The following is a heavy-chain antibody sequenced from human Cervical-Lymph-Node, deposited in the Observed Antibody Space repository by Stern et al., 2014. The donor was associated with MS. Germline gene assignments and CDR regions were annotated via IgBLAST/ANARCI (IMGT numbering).Heavy chain of an antibody. Sequence: QMQLVQSGSEVKKPGASVKVSCKASEYTHNNYLIHWVRQAPGQRPAWMGVINPSGATNYAQKVQHRVTMTTDASTSTFYMELSRLRSEDTAVYYCAVRYCSGGRCYSVPDVWGQGTTVIVSS. CDR2: INPSGAT. D-gene: IGHD2-15*01. CDR1: EYTHNNYL. CDR3: AVRYCSGGRCYSVPDV. J-gene: IGHJ6*02. V-gene: IGHV1-46*02.